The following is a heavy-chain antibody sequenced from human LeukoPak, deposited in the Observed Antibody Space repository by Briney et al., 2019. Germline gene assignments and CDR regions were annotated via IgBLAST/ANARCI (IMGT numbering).Heavy chain of an antibody. D-gene: IGHD2-15*01. CDR2: IIPILGIA. J-gene: IGHJ4*02. Sequence: SVKVSCKASGGTFSSYTISWVRQAPGQGLEWMGRIIPILGIANYAQKFQGRATITADKSTSTAYMELSSLRSEDTAVYYCASTDIPSYYFDYWGQGTLVTVSS. V-gene: IGHV1-69*02. CDR1: GGTFSSYT. CDR3: ASTDIPSYYFDY.